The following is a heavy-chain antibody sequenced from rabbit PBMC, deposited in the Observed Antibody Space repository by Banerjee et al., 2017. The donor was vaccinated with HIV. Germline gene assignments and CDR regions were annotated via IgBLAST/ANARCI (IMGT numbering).Heavy chain of an antibody. CDR3: ARDHYGDSGWYRGFDL. V-gene: IGHV1S40*01. Sequence: QSLEESGGDLVKPEGSLTLTCKASGFSFSNRYVMCWVRQAPGKGLEWIGCIYTGDGNTYYASWVNGRFTISKTSSTTVTLQMTSLTAADTASYFCARDHYGDSGWYRGFDLWGPGTLVTVS. D-gene: IGHD2-1*01. J-gene: IGHJ4*01. CDR2: IYTGDGNT. CDR1: GFSFSNRYV.